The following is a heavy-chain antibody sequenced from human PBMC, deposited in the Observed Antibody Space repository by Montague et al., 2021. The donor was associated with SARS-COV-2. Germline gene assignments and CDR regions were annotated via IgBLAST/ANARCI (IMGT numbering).Heavy chain of an antibody. CDR1: GGSFSGYY. J-gene: IGHJ6*02. CDR3: ARGPGRFHYGSGSYYNWGYYYYGMDV. V-gene: IGHV4-34*01. Sequence: SETRSLTCAVYGGSFSGYYWSWIRQPPGKGLEWIGEINHSGSTNYNPSXXSRVTISVDTSKNQFSLKLSSVTAADTAVYYCARGPGRFHYGSGSYYNWGYYYYGMDVWGQGTTVTVSS. D-gene: IGHD3-10*01. CDR2: INHSGST.